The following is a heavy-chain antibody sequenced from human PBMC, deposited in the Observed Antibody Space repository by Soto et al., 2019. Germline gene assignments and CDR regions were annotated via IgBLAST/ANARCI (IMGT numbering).Heavy chain of an antibody. V-gene: IGHV4-31*03. Sequence: SETVSLTCTVSGGSISSGGYYWSWIRQHPGKGLEWIGYIYYSGSTYYNPSLKSRVTISVDTSKNQFSLKLSSVTAADTAVYYCARGGTMIPVDYWGQGTLVTVSS. CDR3: ARGGTMIPVDY. J-gene: IGHJ4*02. CDR1: GGSISSGGYY. CDR2: IYYSGST. D-gene: IGHD3-22*01.